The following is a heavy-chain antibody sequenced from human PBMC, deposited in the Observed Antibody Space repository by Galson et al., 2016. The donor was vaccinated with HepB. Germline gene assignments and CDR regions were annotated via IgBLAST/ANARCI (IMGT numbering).Heavy chain of an antibody. V-gene: IGHV3-33*07. CDR3: ARGNYDSPGYFFDNWFDP. CDR2: IWYDGSRT. Sequence: SLRLSCAVSGFTFSNYGMYWVRQAPGKGLEWVANIWYDGSRTYYADSVKGRFTISRDNSKSTVFLQMNSLRGEDTAVYYCARGNYDSPGYFFDNWFDPWGQGTLVTVCS. D-gene: IGHD3-22*01. CDR1: GFTFSNYG. J-gene: IGHJ5*02.